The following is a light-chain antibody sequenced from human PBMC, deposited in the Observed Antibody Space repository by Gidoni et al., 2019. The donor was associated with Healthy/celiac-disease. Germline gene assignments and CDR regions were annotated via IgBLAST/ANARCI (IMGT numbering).Light chain of an antibody. Sequence: DIQMTQSPSSLSASVGDRVTITCRESQSISSYLNWYQQKPGKAPKLLIYAASSLQSGVPSRFSGSGSGTDFTLTISSLQPEDFATYYCQQSYSTPITFXXXTRLEIK. V-gene: IGKV1-39*01. CDR2: AAS. CDR1: QSISSY. J-gene: IGKJ5*01. CDR3: QQSYSTPIT.